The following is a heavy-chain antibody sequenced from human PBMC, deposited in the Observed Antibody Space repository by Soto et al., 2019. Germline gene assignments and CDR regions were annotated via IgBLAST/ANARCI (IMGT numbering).Heavy chain of an antibody. CDR3: AMLPGDEVYYYYGMDV. CDR2: INSDGSST. Sequence: PGGSLRLSCAASGFTFSSYWMHWVRQAPGKGLVWVSRINSDGSSTSYADSVKGRFTISRDNAKNTLYLQMNSLRAEDTAVYYCAMLPGDEVYYYYGMDVWGQGTTVTVSS. V-gene: IGHV3-74*01. CDR1: GFTFSSYW. J-gene: IGHJ6*02.